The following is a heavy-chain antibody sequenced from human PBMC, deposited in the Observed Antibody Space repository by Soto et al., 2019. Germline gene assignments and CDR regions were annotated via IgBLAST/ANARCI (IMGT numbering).Heavy chain of an antibody. CDR2: IIPNFGTP. CDR3: ARDGRSSSYDF. J-gene: IGHJ4*02. D-gene: IGHD6-13*01. Sequence: QVQLVQSGAEVTKPGSSVKVSCKSSGGTFSTYGINWVRQAPGQGLEWMGMIIPNFGTPTYAQKFRGRVSITADESTSTAYMELSSLTSDDTAFYYCARDGRSSSYDFWGQGTLVTVSS. CDR1: GGTFSTYG. V-gene: IGHV1-69*18.